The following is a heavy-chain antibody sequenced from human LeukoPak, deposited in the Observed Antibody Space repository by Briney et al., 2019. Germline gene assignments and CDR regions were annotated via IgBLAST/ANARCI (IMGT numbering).Heavy chain of an antibody. D-gene: IGHD5-18*01. Sequence: GGSLRLSCAASGFTFSSYAMHWVRQAPGKGLEWVAVISYDGSNKYYADSVKGRFTISRDNSKNTLYLQMNSLRAEDTAVYYCAKDLGWIQLWSTFDYRGQGTLVTVSS. J-gene: IGHJ4*02. CDR2: ISYDGSNK. CDR1: GFTFSSYA. CDR3: AKDLGWIQLWSTFDY. V-gene: IGHV3-30*04.